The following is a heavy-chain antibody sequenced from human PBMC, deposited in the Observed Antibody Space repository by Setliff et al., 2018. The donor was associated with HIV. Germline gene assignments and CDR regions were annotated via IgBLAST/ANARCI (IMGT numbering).Heavy chain of an antibody. V-gene: IGHV4-39*01. CDR1: GGSISSSSYY. Sequence: SETLSLTCTVSGGSISSSSYYWAWIRQPPGKGLEWIGNIYYSGSTYYNPSLKSRGAMSVDTSKNQFSLRLSSVTAADTAVYYCARVNGYYDFWSDPAGYFQPWGQGTLVTVSS. CDR2: IYYSGST. J-gene: IGHJ1*01. CDR3: ARVNGYYDFWSDPAGYFQP. D-gene: IGHD3-3*01.